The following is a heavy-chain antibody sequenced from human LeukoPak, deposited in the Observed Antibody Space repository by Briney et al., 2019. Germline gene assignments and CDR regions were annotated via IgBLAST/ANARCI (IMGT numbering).Heavy chain of an antibody. V-gene: IGHV4-34*01. CDR2: INHSGST. CDR3: ARAHRRELRRWFDP. J-gene: IGHJ5*02. D-gene: IGHD1-26*01. Sequence: SETLSLTCAVYGGSFSGYYWSWIRQPPGKGLEWIGEINHSGSTNYNPSLKRRVTISVDTSKNQFSLKLRSVTAADTAVYYCARAHRRELRRWFDPWGQGTLVTVSS. CDR1: GGSFSGYY.